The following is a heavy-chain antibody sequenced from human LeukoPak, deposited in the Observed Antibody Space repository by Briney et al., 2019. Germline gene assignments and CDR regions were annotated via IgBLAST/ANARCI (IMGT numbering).Heavy chain of an antibody. D-gene: IGHD6-13*01. V-gene: IGHV3-30*02. J-gene: IGHJ4*02. CDR1: GFTFSSYG. Sequence: GGSLRLSCAASGFTFSSYGMSWVRQAPGKGLEWVAFIRYDGSNKYYADSVKGRFTISRDNSKNTLYLQMNSLRAEDTAVYYCAKERRAAAGIGYYFDYWGQGTLVTVSS. CDR2: IRYDGSNK. CDR3: AKERRAAAGIGYYFDY.